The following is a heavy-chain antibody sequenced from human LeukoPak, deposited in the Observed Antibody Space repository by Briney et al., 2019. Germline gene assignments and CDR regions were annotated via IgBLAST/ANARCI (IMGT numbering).Heavy chain of an antibody. CDR1: GFSFDDA. CDR2: ISSSSSYI. J-gene: IGHJ6*03. CDR3: ASTLCNDDNCYFDYYYYMDV. D-gene: IGHD2-15*01. V-gene: IGHV3-21*01. Sequence: GGSLRLSCAASGFSFDDAMHWVRQAPGKGLEWVSTISSSSSYIHYADSVKGRFTISRDNAKNSLYLQMNSLRAEDTAVYYCASTLCNDDNCYFDYYYYMDVWGKGTTVTISS.